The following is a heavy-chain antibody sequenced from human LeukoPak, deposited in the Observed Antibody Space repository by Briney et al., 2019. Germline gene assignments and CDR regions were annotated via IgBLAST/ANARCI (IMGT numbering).Heavy chain of an antibody. CDR1: GFTFSSYA. J-gene: IGHJ4*02. V-gene: IGHV3-23*01. D-gene: IGHD3-9*01. Sequence: GGSLRLSCAASGFTFSSYAMSWVRQAPGKGLEWVSVVTGSGGNTYYADSVKGQFTISRANSKKTLYLQMNSLRAEDTAVYYCAAVLTGYYSPLDYWGQGTLVTVSS. CDR3: AAVLTGYYSPLDY. CDR2: VTGSGGNT.